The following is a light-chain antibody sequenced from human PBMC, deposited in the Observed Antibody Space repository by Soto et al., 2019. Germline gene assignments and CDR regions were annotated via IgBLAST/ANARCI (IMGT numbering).Light chain of an antibody. J-gene: IGKJ1*01. CDR2: DAS. CDR3: QQYNSFSGT. Sequence: DIQMTQSPSTLSASVGDRVTITCRASQNIRTWLAWYQQKPGKAPNILISDASNLEGGVPPRFSGSGSGTEFTLTISSLQPGDFATYYCQQYNSFSGTFGQGTKVDIK. CDR1: QNIRTW. V-gene: IGKV1-5*01.